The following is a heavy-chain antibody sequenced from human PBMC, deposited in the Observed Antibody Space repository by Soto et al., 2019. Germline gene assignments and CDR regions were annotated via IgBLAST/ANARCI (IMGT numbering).Heavy chain of an antibody. D-gene: IGHD6-19*01. CDR2: ISAYNGNT. CDR1: GYTFTRYG. CDR3: AMYSSGWYGTHAIDI. Sequence: ASVKVSCKASGYTFTRYGISWVRQAPGQGLEWMGWISAYNGNTNYAQKLQGRVTMTTDTSTSTAYMELRSLRSDDTAVYYCAMYSSGWYGTHAIDIWGQATMVTVSS. J-gene: IGHJ3*02. V-gene: IGHV1-18*01.